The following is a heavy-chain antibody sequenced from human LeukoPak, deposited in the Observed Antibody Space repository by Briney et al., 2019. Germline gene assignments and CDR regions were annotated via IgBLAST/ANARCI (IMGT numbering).Heavy chain of an antibody. CDR3: AKDPASGSGWYGEVYYFDY. CDR2: ISGSGGST. D-gene: IGHD6-19*01. Sequence: GGSLRLSCAASGFTFSSYAMSWVRQAPGKGLEWVSAISGSGGSTYYADSVKGRFTISRDNSKNTLYLQMNSLRAEDTAVYYCAKDPASGSGWYGEVYYFDYWGQGTLVTVSS. J-gene: IGHJ4*02. V-gene: IGHV3-23*01. CDR1: GFTFSSYA.